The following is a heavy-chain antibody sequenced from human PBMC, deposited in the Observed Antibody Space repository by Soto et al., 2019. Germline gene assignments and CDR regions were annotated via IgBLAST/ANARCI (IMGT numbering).Heavy chain of an antibody. Sequence: SQTLSLTCAISGDRVSSNNAVWNWVRQSPSRGLEWLGRTYYRSKWYNDYALSVKGRITVNPDTSKNQFSLQLNSVTPEDTAVYYCARGTTTTGNYGMDVWGQGTTVTVSS. V-gene: IGHV6-1*01. CDR2: TYYRSKWYN. D-gene: IGHD1-1*01. J-gene: IGHJ6*02. CDR3: ARGTTTTGNYGMDV. CDR1: GDRVSSNNAV.